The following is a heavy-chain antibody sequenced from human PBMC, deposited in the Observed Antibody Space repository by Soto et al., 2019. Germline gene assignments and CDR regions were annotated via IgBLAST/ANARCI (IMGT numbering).Heavy chain of an antibody. CDR3: ARRHAFGGNTYAYDI. CDR1: GGNFRSES. J-gene: IGHJ3*02. Sequence: QVQLVQSGAEVKKPGSSVKVSCKASGGNFRSESINWVRQAPGQGLEWMGGIIPFFGTSDYAQKFQGRLRITAEESTTTAYMELSSLRSQYTAAYYCARRHAFGGNTYAYDIWGQGKMVTGSS. CDR2: IIPFFGTS. V-gene: IGHV1-69*12. D-gene: IGHD2-15*01.